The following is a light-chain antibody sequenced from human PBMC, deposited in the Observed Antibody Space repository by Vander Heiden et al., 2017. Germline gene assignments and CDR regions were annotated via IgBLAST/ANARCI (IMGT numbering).Light chain of an antibody. CDR3: QLWNSSSDHPVV. CDR2: NDN. J-gene: IGLJ3*02. Sequence: VATQPPSVSVAPGQTARITCERHDIGSKRVHWYQQRPGQAPVLVVFNDNDRPSGIPARFSGSNSGDMATLTISSVEAGDEADYYCQLWNSSSDHPVVFGGGTTLTVL. V-gene: IGLV3-21*02. CDR1: DIGSKR.